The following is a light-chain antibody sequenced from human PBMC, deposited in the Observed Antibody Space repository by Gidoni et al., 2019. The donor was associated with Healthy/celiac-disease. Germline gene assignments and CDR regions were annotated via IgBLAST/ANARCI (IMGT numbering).Light chain of an antibody. Sequence: SYVLTQPPSVSVAPGKTARITCGGNNIGSKSVHWYQQKPGQAPVLFIYYDSDRPSGIPERFSGSNSGNTATLTISRVEAGDEADYYCQVWDSSSDLVVFCGGTKLTVL. V-gene: IGLV3-21*04. CDR2: YDS. CDR3: QVWDSSSDLVV. CDR1: NIGSKS. J-gene: IGLJ2*01.